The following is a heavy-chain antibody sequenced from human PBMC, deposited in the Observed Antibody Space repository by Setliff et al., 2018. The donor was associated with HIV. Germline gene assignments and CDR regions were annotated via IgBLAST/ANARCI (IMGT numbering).Heavy chain of an antibody. CDR1: GGSFTHYY. J-gene: IGHJ4*02. V-gene: IGHV4-34*01. CDR3: ARGTAPRRGTNYGGNYPLDY. Sequence: PSETLSLTCVVYGGSFTHYYWTWIRQPPGKGLGCIGEIDHSGSTNYNPSLKSRVTISIDTSNHQFSLKLSSVTPADTAVYFCARGTAPRRGTNYGGNYPLDYWGQGTLVTVSS. D-gene: IGHD4-17*01. CDR2: IDHSGST.